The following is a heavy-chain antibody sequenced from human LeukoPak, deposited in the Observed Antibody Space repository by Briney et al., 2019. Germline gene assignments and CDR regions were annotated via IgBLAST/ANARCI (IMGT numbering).Heavy chain of an antibody. CDR1: GYTFTSYG. J-gene: IGHJ6*03. CDR3: ARVPVRGYCSSTSCYGDYYYYYYMDV. Sequence: ASVKVSCKASGYTFTSYGISWVRQAPGQGLEWMGWISAYNGNTNYAQKLQGRVTMTTDTSTSTAYMELRSLRSDDQAVYYCARVPVRGYCSSTSCYGDYYYYYYMDVWGTGTTVTISS. D-gene: IGHD2-2*01. CDR2: ISAYNGNT. V-gene: IGHV1-18*01.